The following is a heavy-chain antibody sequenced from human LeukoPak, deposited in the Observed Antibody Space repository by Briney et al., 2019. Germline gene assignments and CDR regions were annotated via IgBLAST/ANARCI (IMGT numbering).Heavy chain of an antibody. Sequence: PSETLSLTCTVSGGSISSFYWSWIRQPPGKGLEWIGYIYYSGTTNYNPSLKNRVTISVDTSKNQFSLKLSSVTAADTAVYYCARTGLNSRSFDYWGQGTLVTVSS. CDR3: ARTGLNSRSFDY. D-gene: IGHD2/OR15-2a*01. J-gene: IGHJ4*02. V-gene: IGHV4-59*08. CDR2: IYYSGTT. CDR1: GGSISSFY.